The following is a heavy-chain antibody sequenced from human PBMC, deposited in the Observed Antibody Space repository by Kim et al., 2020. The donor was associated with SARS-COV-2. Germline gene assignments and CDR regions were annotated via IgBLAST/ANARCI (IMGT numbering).Heavy chain of an antibody. D-gene: IGHD6-13*01. CDR3: AKDAASVAASGTNWFDP. J-gene: IGHJ5*02. CDR2: ISGSGRSI. CDR1: GFTFSNYA. V-gene: IGHV3-23*01. Sequence: GGSLRLSCAASGFTFSNYAMSWVRQAPGKGLEWVSSISGSGRSIFYADSVKGLFTISRDNSSNTLFLQMNSLRAEDTAVYYCAKDAASVAASGTNWFDPWGQGTLVTVSS.